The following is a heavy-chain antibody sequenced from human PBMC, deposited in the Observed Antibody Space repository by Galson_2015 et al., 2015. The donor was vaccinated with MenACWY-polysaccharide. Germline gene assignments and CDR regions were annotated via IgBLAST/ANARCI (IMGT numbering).Heavy chain of an antibody. V-gene: IGHV1-8*01. CDR2: MNPNSGNT. CDR1: GYTFTSYD. J-gene: IGHJ4*02. Sequence: SVKVSCKASGYTFTSYDINWVRLATGQGLEWMGWMNPNSGNTGYAQKFQGRVTMSRNTSISTAYMELSSLRSEDTAVYYCARGWGTTVTTNDYWGQGTLVTVSS. CDR3: ARGWGTTVTTNDY. D-gene: IGHD4-17*01.